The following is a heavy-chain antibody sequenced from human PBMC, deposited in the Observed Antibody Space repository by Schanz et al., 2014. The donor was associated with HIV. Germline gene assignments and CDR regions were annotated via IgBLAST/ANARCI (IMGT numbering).Heavy chain of an antibody. V-gene: IGHV3-21*01. CDR3: ARDNSGSIDY. D-gene: IGHD3-10*01. J-gene: IGHJ4*02. Sequence: EVQLLESGGDLVQPGGSLRLSCAASGFTFSSHAMTWVRQAPGKGLEWVSSISSGSSHIYNADSVKGRFTISRDNARNTLYLQMNSLRAEDTAVYYCARDNSGSIDYWGQGTLVTVSS. CDR1: GFTFSSHA. CDR2: ISSGSSHI.